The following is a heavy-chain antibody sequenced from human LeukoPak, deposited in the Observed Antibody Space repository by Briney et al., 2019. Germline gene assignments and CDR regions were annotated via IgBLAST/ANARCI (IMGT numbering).Heavy chain of an antibody. J-gene: IGHJ4*02. D-gene: IGHD3-16*01. CDR3: AREATGGIDY. CDR1: GLTFSNYL. CDR2: IKEDGSEK. V-gene: IGHV3-7*01. Sequence: PGGSLRLSCTVSGLTFSNYLMTWVRQAPGKGLEWVANIKEDGSEKYYVDAVKGRFTISRDNARNSVYLQVNSLRAEDSGLYYCAREATGGIDYWGQGALVTVSS.